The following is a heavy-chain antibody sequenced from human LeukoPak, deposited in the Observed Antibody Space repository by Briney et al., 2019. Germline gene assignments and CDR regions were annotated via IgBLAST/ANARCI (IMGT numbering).Heavy chain of an antibody. V-gene: IGHV1-2*02. D-gene: IGHD3-10*01. CDR3: ARANMVRGVGSFFDRNWFDP. CDR1: GYAFTGYY. CDR2: ITPNSGGT. Sequence: ASVKVSCKTSGYAFTGYYMHGVRQAPGQGLEWMGWITPNSGGTKYAQKFQGRDPMTRDTSHRTAHMALSRLRSGDTAVYYCARANMVRGVGSFFDRNWFDPWGQGTLVTVSS. J-gene: IGHJ5*02.